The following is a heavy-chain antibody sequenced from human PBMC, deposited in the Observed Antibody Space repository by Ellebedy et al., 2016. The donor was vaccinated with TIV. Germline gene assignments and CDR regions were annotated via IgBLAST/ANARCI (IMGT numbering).Heavy chain of an antibody. CDR3: ARPIGDSGYDEGFDY. CDR2: ISYDGSNK. Sequence: GGSLRLXXAASGFTFSSYAMHWVRQAPGKGLEWVAVISYDGSNKYYADSVKGRFTISRDNSKNTLYPQMNSLRAEDTAVYYCARPIGDSGYDEGFDYWGQGTLVTVSS. CDR1: GFTFSSYA. J-gene: IGHJ4*02. V-gene: IGHV3-30-3*01. D-gene: IGHD5-12*01.